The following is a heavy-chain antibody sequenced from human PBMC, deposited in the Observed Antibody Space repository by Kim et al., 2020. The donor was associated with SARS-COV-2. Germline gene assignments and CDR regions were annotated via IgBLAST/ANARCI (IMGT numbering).Heavy chain of an antibody. D-gene: IGHD3-22*01. CDR3: ARVLDYYDSSGYWTHFDY. V-gene: IGHV4-59*01. Sequence: KSRVTISVDTSKNQFSLKLSSVTAADTAVYYCARVLDYYDSSGYWTHFDYWGQGTLVTVSS. J-gene: IGHJ4*02.